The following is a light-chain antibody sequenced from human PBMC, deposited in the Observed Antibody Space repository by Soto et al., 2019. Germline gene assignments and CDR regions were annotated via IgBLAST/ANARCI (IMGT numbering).Light chain of an antibody. Sequence: SYELTQPPSVSVAPGQTARLTCGGNNIGGRSVHWYQQKPGQAPVMVVYDDSDRPSGIPERFSGSNSGNTATLVISRVEGGDEADYYCQVWDTDSHHVFGGGTQLTVL. CDR1: NIGGRS. J-gene: IGLJ2*01. CDR2: DDS. V-gene: IGLV3-21*02. CDR3: QVWDTDSHHV.